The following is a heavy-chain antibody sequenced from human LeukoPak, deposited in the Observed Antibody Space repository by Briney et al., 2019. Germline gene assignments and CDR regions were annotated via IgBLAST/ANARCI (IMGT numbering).Heavy chain of an antibody. V-gene: IGHV3-7*01. CDR3: AIIGTPGETEYYRL. J-gene: IGHJ1*01. Sequence: PGGSLRLFCTPSGFSLSNFWMSWVRQAPGKGLEWLANIRYDGGSKYYLDSMRGRLTISRGNAQNSVYLQVNSLRVEDTAMYYCAIIGTPGETEYYRLWGQGTLVTVSS. CDR2: IRYDGGSK. CDR1: GFSLSNFW. D-gene: IGHD2-21*01.